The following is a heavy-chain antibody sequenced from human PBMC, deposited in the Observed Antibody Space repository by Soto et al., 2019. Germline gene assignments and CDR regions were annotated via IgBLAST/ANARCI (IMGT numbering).Heavy chain of an antibody. J-gene: IGHJ5*02. CDR3: ARAVAPYFGTWFDP. D-gene: IGHD3-10*01. CDR1: GGSITSGNSYS. Sequence: SETLSLTCAVSGGSITSGNSYSWSWIRQPPGKGLEWIGSISHTGSTSYNPSLKSRLTMSVDKSKNQFSLRLSSVTAADMAVYYCARAVAPYFGTWFDPWGQGVLVTVSS. V-gene: IGHV4-30-2*01. CDR2: ISHTGST.